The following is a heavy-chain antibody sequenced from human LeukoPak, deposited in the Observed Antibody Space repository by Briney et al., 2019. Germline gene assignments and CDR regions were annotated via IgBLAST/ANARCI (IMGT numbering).Heavy chain of an antibody. D-gene: IGHD3-10*01. J-gene: IGHJ3*02. CDR2: ISRSGSTR. CDR1: GFTFSDYY. V-gene: IGHV3-11*04. Sequence: GGSLRLSCAASGFTFSDYYMSWIRQAPGKGLEWVSYISRSGSTRYYADSVKGRFTISRDNDKNSLYLQMNSLRAEDTAVYYCARVATMVRVPLDALDIWGQGTMVSVSS. CDR3: ARVATMVRVPLDALDI.